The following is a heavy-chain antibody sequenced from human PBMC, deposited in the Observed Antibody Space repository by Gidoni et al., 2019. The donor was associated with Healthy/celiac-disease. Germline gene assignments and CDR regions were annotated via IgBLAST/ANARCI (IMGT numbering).Heavy chain of an antibody. CDR2: INHSGST. D-gene: IGHD4-17*01. CDR1: GGSFSGYY. J-gene: IGHJ4*02. CDR3: ARFDDYGDYAGIDY. V-gene: IGHV4-34*01. Sequence: QVQLQQWGAGLLKPSETLSLTCAVYGGSFSGYYWSWIRQPPGKGLEWIGEINHSGSTNSNPSLKSRVTISVDTSKNQFSLKLSSVTAADTAVYYCARFDDYGDYAGIDYWGQGTLVTVSS.